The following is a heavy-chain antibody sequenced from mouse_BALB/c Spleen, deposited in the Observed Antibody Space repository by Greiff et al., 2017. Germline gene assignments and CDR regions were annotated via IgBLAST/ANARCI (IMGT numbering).Heavy chain of an antibody. D-gene: IGHD4-1*01. V-gene: IGHV14-3*02. CDR1: GFNIKDTY. CDR3: GTGSYAMDY. CDR2: IDPANGNT. J-gene: IGHJ4*01. Sequence: EVKLQESGAELVKPGASVKLSCTASGFNIKDTYMHWVKQRPEQGLEWIGRIDPANGNTKYDPKFQGKATITADTSSNTAYLQLSSLTSEDTAVYYCGTGSYAMDYWGQGTSVTVSS.